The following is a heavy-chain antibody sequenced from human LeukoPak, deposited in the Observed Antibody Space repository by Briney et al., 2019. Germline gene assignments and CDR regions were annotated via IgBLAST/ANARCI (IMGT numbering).Heavy chain of an antibody. J-gene: IGHJ5*02. CDR1: GGSIGAYY. V-gene: IGHV4-4*07. CDR2: IYNTGST. Sequence: SETLSLTCTVSGGSIGAYYWTWIRQPAGKGLEWIGRIYNTGSTNYNPSLKSRVAMSVDTSKNQFSLNLTSVTAADTAMYYCARSYSVTTYNWFDPWGQGTLVTVSS. D-gene: IGHD5/OR15-5a*01. CDR3: ARSYSVTTYNWFDP.